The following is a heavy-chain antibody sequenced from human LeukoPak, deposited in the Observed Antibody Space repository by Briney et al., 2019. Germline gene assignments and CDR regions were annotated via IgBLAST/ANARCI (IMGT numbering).Heavy chain of an antibody. D-gene: IGHD6-13*01. J-gene: IGHJ4*02. CDR1: GGSISSGGYY. CDR3: ARPQQQLVRWYDY. V-gene: IGHV4-39*07. Sequence: SETLSLTCTVSGGSISSGGYYWSWIRQPPGKGLEWIGEINHSGSTNYNPSLKSRVTISVDTSKNQFSLKLSSVTAADTAVYYCARPQQQLVRWYDYWGQGTLVTVSS. CDR2: INHSGST.